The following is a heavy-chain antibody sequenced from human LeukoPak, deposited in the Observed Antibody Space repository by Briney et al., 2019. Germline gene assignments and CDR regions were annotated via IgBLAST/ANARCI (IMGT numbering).Heavy chain of an antibody. J-gene: IGHJ4*02. Sequence: GASVKVSCKASGGTFSSYAISWVRQAPGQGLEWMGRIIPILGIANYAQKFQGRVTVTADKSTSTAYMELSSLRSEDTAVYYCARHYYGSGSYYFDYWGQGTLVTVSS. D-gene: IGHD3-10*01. CDR2: IIPILGIA. V-gene: IGHV1-69*04. CDR3: ARHYYGSGSYYFDY. CDR1: GGTFSSYA.